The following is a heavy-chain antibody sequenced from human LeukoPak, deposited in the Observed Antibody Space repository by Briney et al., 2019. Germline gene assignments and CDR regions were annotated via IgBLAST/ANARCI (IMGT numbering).Heavy chain of an antibody. CDR2: ISWNNGKI. CDR1: GFTFGASA. V-gene: IGHV3-9*01. D-gene: IGHD3-22*01. CDR3: AKDMGVRLEVHDALDF. J-gene: IGHJ3*01. Sequence: PGGSLRLSCAASGFTFGASAMHWVRQVPGKGLEWVSSISWNNGKIEYADSVNGRFTMSRDNAESSVYLQMNRLREDDTALYYCAKDMGVRLEVHDALDFWGQGTLVTVSS.